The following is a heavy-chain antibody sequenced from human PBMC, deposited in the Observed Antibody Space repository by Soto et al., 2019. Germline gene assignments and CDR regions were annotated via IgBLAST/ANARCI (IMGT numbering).Heavy chain of an antibody. CDR1: GGTFSSYA. CDR2: IIPIFGTA. D-gene: IGHD1-1*01. CDR3: ARDKGAKEPTTYGMDV. Sequence: QVQLVQSGAEVKKPGSSVKVSCKASGGTFSSYAISWVRQAPGQGLEWMGGIIPIFGTANYAQKFQGRVTITADKSTSTAYMELSSLRSEDTAVYYCARDKGAKEPTTYGMDVWGQGTTVIVSS. J-gene: IGHJ6*02. V-gene: IGHV1-69*06.